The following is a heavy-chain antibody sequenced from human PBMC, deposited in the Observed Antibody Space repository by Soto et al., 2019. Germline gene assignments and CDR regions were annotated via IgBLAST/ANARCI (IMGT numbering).Heavy chain of an antibody. Sequence: ASVKVSCKVSGYTLTELSMHWVRQAPGKGLEWMGGFDPEDGETIYAQKFQGRVTMTEDTSTGTAYMELSSLRSEDTAVYYCATKLSWQQLVHDYWGQGTLVTVSS. V-gene: IGHV1-24*01. CDR3: ATKLSWQQLVHDY. D-gene: IGHD6-13*01. CDR2: FDPEDGET. CDR1: GYTLTELS. J-gene: IGHJ4*02.